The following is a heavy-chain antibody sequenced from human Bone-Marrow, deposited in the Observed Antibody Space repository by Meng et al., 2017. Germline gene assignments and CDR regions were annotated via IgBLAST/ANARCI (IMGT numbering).Heavy chain of an antibody. CDR1: GFTFSSYE. J-gene: IGHJ4*02. V-gene: IGHV3-48*03. Sequence: GGSLRLSCAASGFTFSSYEMNWVRQAPGKGLEWVSYISSSGSTIYYADSVKGRFTISRDNAKNSLYLQMNSLRAEDTAVYYCARAKVRGVIITTFDYWGQGTLVTVSS. CDR2: ISSSGSTI. CDR3: ARAKVRGVIITTFDY. D-gene: IGHD3-10*01.